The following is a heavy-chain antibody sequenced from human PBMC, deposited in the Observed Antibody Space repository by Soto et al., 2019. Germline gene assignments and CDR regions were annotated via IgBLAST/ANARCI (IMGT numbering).Heavy chain of an antibody. D-gene: IGHD3-22*01. J-gene: IGHJ5*02. CDR2: IYHGGST. Sequence: SETLSLTCTVSGVSVSTNTQYWGWIRQSPGKGLEWIGSIYHGGSTYYNPSLNSRVTLSIDMTNNHVSLILNSVTAADTAVYYCARVGPWVPYYYDSSPYTFENWFDPWGQGTLVTVSS. V-gene: IGHV4-39*02. CDR3: ARVGPWVPYYYDSSPYTFENWFDP. CDR1: GVSVSTNTQY.